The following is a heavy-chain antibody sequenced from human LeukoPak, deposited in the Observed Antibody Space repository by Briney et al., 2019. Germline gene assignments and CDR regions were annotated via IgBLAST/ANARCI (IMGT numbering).Heavy chain of an antibody. CDR2: IRYDGSNK. CDR1: GLSVSSNF. V-gene: IGHV3-30*02. Sequence: GGSLRLSCAATGLSVSSNFMSWVRQASGKGLEWVAFIRYDGSNKYYADSVKGRFTISRDNSKNTLYLQMNSLRAEDTAVYYCAKDHDVVAVDYWGQGTLVTVSS. J-gene: IGHJ4*02. CDR3: AKDHDVVAVDY. D-gene: IGHD2-21*01.